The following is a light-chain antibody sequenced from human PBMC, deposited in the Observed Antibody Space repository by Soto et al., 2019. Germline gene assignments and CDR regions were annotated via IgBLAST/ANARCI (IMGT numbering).Light chain of an antibody. J-gene: IGLJ2*01. V-gene: IGLV4-69*01. CDR3: QTWGTGIVV. CDR2: LNSDGSH. Sequence: QLVLTQSPSASASLGASVKITCTLSSGHSSDAIAWHQQQPEKGPRFLMNLNSDGSHTKGDGIPDRFSGSSSGAERYLTISSLQSEDEADYYCQTWGTGIVVFGGGTKLTVL. CDR1: SGHSSDA.